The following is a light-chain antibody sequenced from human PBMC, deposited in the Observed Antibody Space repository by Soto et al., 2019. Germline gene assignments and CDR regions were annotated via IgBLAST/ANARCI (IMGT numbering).Light chain of an antibody. CDR1: QTISSN. J-gene: IGKJ2*01. CDR3: QQYHNWPPQYT. CDR2: GAS. V-gene: IGKV3-15*01. Sequence: EMVMTQSPATLSVSPGERATLSSSASQTISSNLAWYQQKPGQAPRLLIHGASTRATGVPARFSGSGSGTEFTLTISSLQSQDLAVYYCQQYHNWPPQYTFGQGTKLQIK.